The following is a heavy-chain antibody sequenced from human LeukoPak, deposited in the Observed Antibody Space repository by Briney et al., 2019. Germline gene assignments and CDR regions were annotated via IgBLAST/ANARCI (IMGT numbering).Heavy chain of an antibody. Sequence: PSETLSLTCTVSGGSISSGGYYWSWIRQHPGKGLEWIGYSYYSGSAYYNPSLKSRITISVDTSKNQFSLRLSSVSAADTAVYYCARFHWDDGMDVWGQGTTVTVSS. J-gene: IGHJ6*02. V-gene: IGHV4-31*03. CDR1: GGSISSGGYY. CDR2: SYYSGSA. D-gene: IGHD7-27*01. CDR3: ARFHWDDGMDV.